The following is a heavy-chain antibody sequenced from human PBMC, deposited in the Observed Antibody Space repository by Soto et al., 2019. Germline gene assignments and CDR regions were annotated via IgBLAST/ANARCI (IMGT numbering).Heavy chain of an antibody. CDR2: IKQDGSEK. D-gene: IGHD4-17*01. CDR3: ARAEEDYGDVDYFDY. V-gene: IGHV3-7*05. J-gene: IGHJ4*02. Sequence: EVQLVESGGGLVQPGGSLRLSCAAAGYTFSKYWMSWVRQAPGKGLEWVANIKQDGSEKYYVDSVKGRFTISRDNAKISLYLQMNSLRVTVVYYCARAEEDYGDVDYFDYWGQGTLVTVSS. CDR1: GYTFSKYW.